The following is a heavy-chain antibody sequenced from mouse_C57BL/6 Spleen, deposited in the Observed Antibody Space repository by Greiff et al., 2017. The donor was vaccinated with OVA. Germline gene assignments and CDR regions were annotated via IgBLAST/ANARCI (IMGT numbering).Heavy chain of an antibody. CDR3: TRSEYITTVVADGFAY. D-gene: IGHD1-1*01. CDR2: IHPSDSDT. CDR1: GYTFTSYW. J-gene: IGHJ3*01. V-gene: IGHV1-74*01. Sequence: VQLQQPGAELVKPGASVKVSCKASGYTFTSYWMHWVKQRPGQGLEWIGRIHPSDSDTNYNQKFKGKATLTVDKSSSTAYMQLSSLTSEDSAVYYCTRSEYITTVVADGFAYWGQGTLVTVSA.